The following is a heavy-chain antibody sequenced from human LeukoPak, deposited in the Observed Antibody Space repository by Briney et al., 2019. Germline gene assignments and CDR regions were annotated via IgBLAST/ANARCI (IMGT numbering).Heavy chain of an antibody. Sequence: SETLTLTCTASGGSISSYYWNWIRQPPGKGLECFGYIYYSGSTNYNPSLKSRVTMSVDTSKNQFSLRLSSVTAADTAVYYCARGLSGYSYGYYFDYWGQGTLFTVSS. CDR2: IYYSGST. J-gene: IGHJ4*02. CDR1: GGSISSYY. D-gene: IGHD5-18*01. CDR3: ARGLSGYSYGYYFDY. V-gene: IGHV4-59*01.